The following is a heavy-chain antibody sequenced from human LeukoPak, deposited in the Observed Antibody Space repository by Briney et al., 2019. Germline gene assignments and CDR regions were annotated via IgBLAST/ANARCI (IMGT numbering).Heavy chain of an antibody. V-gene: IGHV3-21*01. D-gene: IGHD6-13*01. CDR2: ISSSSSYI. J-gene: IGHJ4*02. CDR1: GFTFSSYS. CDR3: ARYPGIAAAGY. Sequence: GGSLRLSCAASGFTFSSYSMNWVRQAPGKGLEWVSSISSSSSYIYYADSVKGRFTISRDNAKNSLYLQMNSLRAEDTAVFYCARYPGIAAAGYWGQGTLVTVSS.